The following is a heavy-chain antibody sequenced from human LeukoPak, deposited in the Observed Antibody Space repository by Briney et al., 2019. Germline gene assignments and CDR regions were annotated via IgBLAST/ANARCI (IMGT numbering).Heavy chain of an antibody. CDR2: IIPIFGTA. D-gene: IGHD3-3*01. V-gene: IGHV1-69*13. J-gene: IGHJ6*03. CDR3: ALASNVDGFLEWRVYYYYMDV. Sequence: GASVKLSCKASGGTFSSYAISWVRQAPGQGLEWMGGIIPIFGTANYAQKFQGRVTITADESTSTAYMELSGLRSEDTAVYYCALASNVDGFLEWRVYYYYMDVWGKGTTVTVSS. CDR1: GGTFSSYA.